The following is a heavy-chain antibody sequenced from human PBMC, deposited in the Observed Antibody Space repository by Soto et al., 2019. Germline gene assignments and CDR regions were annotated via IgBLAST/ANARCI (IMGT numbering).Heavy chain of an antibody. D-gene: IGHD5-12*01. CDR2: IFYSGNT. V-gene: IGHV4-30-4*01. J-gene: IGHJ4*02. Sequence: QVQLQESGPGLVKPSQTLSLTCTVSGGSISSDDYYWSWIRQTPGRVLEGIGFIFYSGNTYYNPSLNPRASISVDTSKNQFSLKLTSVTANDTAVYYCVRDGPKLSPHGYIMAAGHFDSWGQGALVTVSS. CDR3: VRDGPKLSPHGYIMAAGHFDS. CDR1: GGSISSDDYY.